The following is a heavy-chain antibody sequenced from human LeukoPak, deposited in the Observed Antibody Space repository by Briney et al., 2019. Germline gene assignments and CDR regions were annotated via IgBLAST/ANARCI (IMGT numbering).Heavy chain of an antibody. D-gene: IGHD1-26*01. CDR1: GFTFSTYA. J-gene: IGHJ4*02. CDR3: AKLILGARSLFDF. Sequence: PGGSLRLSCAASGFTFSTYAMSWVRQAPGKGLEWVSAISDSGGSTFYADSVKGRFTISRDNSKNTLYLQMSSLRADDTAMYYCAKLILGARSLFDFRGQGILVTVSS. CDR2: ISDSGGST. V-gene: IGHV3-23*01.